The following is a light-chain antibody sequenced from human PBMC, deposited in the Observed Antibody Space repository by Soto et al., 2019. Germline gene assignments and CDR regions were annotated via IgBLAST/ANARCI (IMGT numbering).Light chain of an antibody. V-gene: IGLV1-47*01. Sequence: QSVLAQPPSASGTPGQRVTISCSGSSSNIGSNYVYWYQQLPGTAPKVLIYRDSQRPSGVPDRFSGSKSGTSASLAISGLLSEDEAEYYCATRERSLRAHVVFGGVTKVPS. CDR1: SSNIGSNY. CDR3: ATRERSLRAHVV. CDR2: RDS. J-gene: IGLJ2*01.